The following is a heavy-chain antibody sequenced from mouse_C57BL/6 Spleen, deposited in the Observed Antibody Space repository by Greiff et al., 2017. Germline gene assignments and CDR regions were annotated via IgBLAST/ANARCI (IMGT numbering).Heavy chain of an antibody. Sequence: EVKLMESEGGLVQPGSSMKLSCTASGFTFSDYYMAWVRQVPEKGLEWVANINYDGSSTYYLDSLKSRFIISRDNAKNILYLQMSSLKSEDTATYYCARQIYYGNYGNYFDYWGQGTTLTVSS. CDR1: GFTFSDYY. D-gene: IGHD2-1*01. V-gene: IGHV5-16*01. CDR2: INYDGSST. CDR3: ARQIYYGNYGNYFDY. J-gene: IGHJ2*01.